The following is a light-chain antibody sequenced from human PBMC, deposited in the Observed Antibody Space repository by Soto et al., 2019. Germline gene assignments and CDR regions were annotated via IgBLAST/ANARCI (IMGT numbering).Light chain of an antibody. CDR2: DAS. J-gene: IGKJ4*01. CDR3: QQYNSYLLT. V-gene: IGKV1-5*01. CDR1: QSISSW. Sequence: DIQMTQSPSTLSASVGDGVTITCRASQSISSWLAWYQQKPGKAPKLLIYDASSLESGVPSRFSGSGSGTEFTLTISSLQPDDFATYYCQQYNSYLLTFGGGTKVEIK.